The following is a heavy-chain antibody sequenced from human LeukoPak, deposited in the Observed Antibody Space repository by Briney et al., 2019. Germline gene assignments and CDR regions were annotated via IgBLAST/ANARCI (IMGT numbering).Heavy chain of an antibody. V-gene: IGHV3-21*01. D-gene: IGHD6-19*01. Sequence: GGSLRLSCAASGFTFSSYSMNWVRQAPGKGLEWVSSVSSSSSYIYYADSVKGRFTISRDNAKNSLYLQMNSLRAEDTAVYYCARPSPDSSGWYPTGMDVWGQGTTVTVSS. J-gene: IGHJ6*02. CDR3: ARPSPDSSGWYPTGMDV. CDR2: VSSSSSYI. CDR1: GFTFSSYS.